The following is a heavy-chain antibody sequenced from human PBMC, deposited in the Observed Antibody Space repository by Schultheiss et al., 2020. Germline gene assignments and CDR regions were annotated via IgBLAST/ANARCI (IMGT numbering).Heavy chain of an antibody. CDR2: IYHSGST. CDR1: GGSISSSNW. Sequence: SATLSLTCAVSGGSISSSNWWSWVRQPPGKGLEWIGEIYHSGSTNYNPSLKSRIIISEDKSNNQFSLNLTSVTAADTAVYFCARDPGGSFYGPFELWGQGILVTGSS. V-gene: IGHV4-4*02. CDR3: ARDPGGSFYGPFEL. D-gene: IGHD1-26*01. J-gene: IGHJ1*01.